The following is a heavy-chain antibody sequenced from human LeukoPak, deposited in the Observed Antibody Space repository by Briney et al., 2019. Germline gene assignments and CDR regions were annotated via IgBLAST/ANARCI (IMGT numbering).Heavy chain of an antibody. Sequence: SETLSLTCTVSGGSISSYYWSWIRQPPGKGLEWIGYIYYSGSTNYNPSLKSRVTISVDTSKNQFSLKLSSVTAADTAVYYCARGPNYDILTGYSPLDYWGQGTLVTVSS. D-gene: IGHD3-9*01. V-gene: IGHV4-59*01. J-gene: IGHJ4*02. CDR1: GGSISSYY. CDR3: ARGPNYDILTGYSPLDY. CDR2: IYYSGST.